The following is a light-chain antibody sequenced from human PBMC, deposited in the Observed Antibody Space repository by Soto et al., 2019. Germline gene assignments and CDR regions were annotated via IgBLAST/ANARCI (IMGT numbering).Light chain of an antibody. CDR1: QSLTSNF. CDR3: QQYVSSRT. J-gene: IGKJ1*01. Sequence: EIVLTQSPGTLSLSPGERATLSCRASQSLTSNFLAWYQQKPGQAPRLLIYGASTRATGIPDRFSGSGSGTDFTLTISSLEPEDFAVYFCQQYVSSRTFGQGTTVEIK. V-gene: IGKV3-20*01. CDR2: GAS.